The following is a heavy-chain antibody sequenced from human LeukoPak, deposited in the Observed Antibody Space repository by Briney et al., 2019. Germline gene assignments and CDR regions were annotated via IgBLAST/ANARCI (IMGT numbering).Heavy chain of an antibody. V-gene: IGHV4-59*01. CDR2: IYNSGST. J-gene: IGHJ4*02. D-gene: IGHD2-8*01. Sequence: SETLSLTCTVSGGSISSYYWNWIRQPPGKGLEWIGYIYNSGSTKYNPSLKSRVTISVDTSKNQFSLKLSSVTAADTAVYYCARDRGCTNGVRYRDFDYWGQGTLVTVSS. CDR1: GGSISSYY. CDR3: ARDRGCTNGVRYRDFDY.